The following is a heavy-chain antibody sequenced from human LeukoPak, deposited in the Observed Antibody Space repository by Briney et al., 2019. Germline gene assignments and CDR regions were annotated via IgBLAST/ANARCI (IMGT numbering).Heavy chain of an antibody. CDR2: IPYDGRKT. J-gene: IGHJ4*02. D-gene: IGHD5-24*01. CDR1: GFTFSSYA. Sequence: GGSLRLSCAASGFTFSSYAMHWVRQGPGKGLEWVAIIPYDGRKTFYVDSVKGRFTISRDNPKNTLYLQMDSLRAEDTALYYCAKDFNGFNPLYYFDYWGQGTLVTVSS. CDR3: AKDFNGFNPLYYFDY. V-gene: IGHV3-30*04.